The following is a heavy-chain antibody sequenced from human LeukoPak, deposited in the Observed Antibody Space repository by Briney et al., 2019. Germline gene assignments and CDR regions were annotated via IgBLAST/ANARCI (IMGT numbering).Heavy chain of an antibody. J-gene: IGHJ2*01. Sequence: GGSLRLSCSASGFTFDDCAMHWVRQAPGKGLEWVSGISWNSGNITYGDSVKGRFTISRDNAKNSLYLQMNSLRTEDTALYYCAKGGAAADNYWYFDLWGRGTLVTVSS. D-gene: IGHD6-13*01. CDR3: AKGGAAADNYWYFDL. CDR2: ISWNSGNI. V-gene: IGHV3-9*01. CDR1: GFTFDDCA.